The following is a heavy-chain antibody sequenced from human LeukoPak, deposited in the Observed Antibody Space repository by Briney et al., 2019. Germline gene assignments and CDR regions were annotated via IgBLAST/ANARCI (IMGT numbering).Heavy chain of an antibody. D-gene: IGHD3-10*01. CDR3: ARDGDPRITMVRGVQYYYGMDV. V-gene: IGHV3-7*01. Sequence: QPGGSLRLSCAASGFAFSTYWMDWVRQAPGKGLEWVGNINQDGSVKHYVDSVRGRFTISRDNARNSVYLQMNSLRAEDTAVYYCARDGDPRITMVRGVQYYYGMDVWGQGTTVTVSS. CDR1: GFAFSTYW. J-gene: IGHJ6*02. CDR2: INQDGSVK.